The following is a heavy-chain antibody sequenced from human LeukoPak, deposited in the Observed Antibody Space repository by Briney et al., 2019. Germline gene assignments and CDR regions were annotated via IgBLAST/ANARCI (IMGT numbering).Heavy chain of an antibody. D-gene: IGHD3-22*01. CDR1: GFTFSGYS. V-gene: IGHV3-21*01. J-gene: IGHJ4*02. CDR3: AREVSEGLDF. Sequence: GGSLRLSCTASGFTFSGYSMNWIRQAPGKGLEWVSSFGTRSTSIYHAGSVKGRFAISRDNAKNSLYLQMNSLRAEDTALYYCAREVSEGLDFWGQGTLVTVSS. CDR2: FGTRSTSI.